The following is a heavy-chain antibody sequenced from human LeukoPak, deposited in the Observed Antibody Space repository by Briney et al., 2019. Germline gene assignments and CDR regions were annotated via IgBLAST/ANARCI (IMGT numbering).Heavy chain of an antibody. CDR3: ALHRYSQGTDY. CDR2: ISYDGSNK. V-gene: IGHV3-30-3*01. Sequence: SGGSLRLSCAASGFTFSSYAMHWVRQAPGKGLEWVAVISYDGSNKYYADSVKGRFTISRDNSKNTLYLQMNSLRAEDTAVYYCALHRYSQGTDYWGQGTLVTVSS. J-gene: IGHJ4*02. D-gene: IGHD2-21*01. CDR1: GFTFSSYA.